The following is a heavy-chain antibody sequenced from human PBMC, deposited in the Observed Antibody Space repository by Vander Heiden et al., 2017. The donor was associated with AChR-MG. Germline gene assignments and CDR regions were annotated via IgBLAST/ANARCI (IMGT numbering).Heavy chain of an antibody. D-gene: IGHD2-15*01. CDR2: FSGSRGTT. CDR3: AKIPTGWPTRNDGFDI. CDR1: GFTFSSYA. Sequence: EVQLLESGGDLVQPGGSLRLYCAASGFTFSSYAMSWVRQAPGKGLEWVSVFSGSRGTTYYADSVKGRFTMSRDNSKKTLYLQMNSLRAEDTALYYCAKIPTGWPTRNDGFDIWGQGTMVTVSS. J-gene: IGHJ3*02. V-gene: IGHV3-23*01.